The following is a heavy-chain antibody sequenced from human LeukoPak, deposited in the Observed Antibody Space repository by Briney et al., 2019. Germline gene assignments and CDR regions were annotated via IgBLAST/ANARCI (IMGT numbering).Heavy chain of an antibody. J-gene: IGHJ6*03. CDR3: ATDFWSGFRGTYYMDV. D-gene: IGHD3-3*01. CDR2: FDPEDGET. CDR1: GYTLTELS. V-gene: IGHV1-24*01. Sequence: ASLKVSCKVSGYTLTELSMHWVRQAPGKGLEWMGGFDPEDGETIYAQKFQGRVTMTEDTSTDTAYMELSSLRSEDTAVYYCATDFWSGFRGTYYMDVWGKGTTVTVSS.